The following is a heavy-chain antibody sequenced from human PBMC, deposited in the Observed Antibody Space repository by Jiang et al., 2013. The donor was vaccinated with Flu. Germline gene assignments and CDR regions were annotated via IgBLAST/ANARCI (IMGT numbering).Heavy chain of an antibody. J-gene: IGHJ4*02. D-gene: IGHD3-16*01. CDR1: GFTFSRAW. CDR2: IKRNGGGAAPTI. CDR3: TWHSKPPMIPYFDC. Sequence: VQLVESGGGLVNPGGSLRLSCTASGFTFSRAWMSWVRQTPGQGLEWVGRIKRNGGGAAPTIDYAAAVKGRFTISTDDSKNMLYLHMNSLETEDTAVYFCTWHSKPPMIPYFDCWGQGTLVTVSS. V-gene: IGHV3-15*01.